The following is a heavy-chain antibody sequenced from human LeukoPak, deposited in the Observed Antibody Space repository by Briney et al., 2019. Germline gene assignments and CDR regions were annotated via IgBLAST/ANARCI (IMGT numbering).Heavy chain of an antibody. J-gene: IGHJ4*02. CDR1: GFTFSSYG. V-gene: IGHV3-30*18. CDR3: AKDMSGYYDSSGYYFDY. D-gene: IGHD3-22*01. CDR2: ISYDGSNK. Sequence: PGRSLRLSCAASGFTFSSYGMHWVRQAPGKGLEWVAVISYDGSNKYYADSVKGRFTISRDNSKNTLYLQMNSLRAEDTAVYYCAKDMSGYYDSSGYYFDYWGQGTLVTVSS.